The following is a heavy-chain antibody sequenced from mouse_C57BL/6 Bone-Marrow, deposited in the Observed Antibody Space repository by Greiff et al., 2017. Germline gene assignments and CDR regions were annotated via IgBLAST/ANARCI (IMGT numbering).Heavy chain of an antibody. CDR1: GFSLTSYG. V-gene: IGHV2-5*01. CDR3: AKRGSSYGYFDV. Sequence: QVQLKQSGPGLVQPSQSLSITCTVPGFSLTSYGVHWVRQSPGKGLEWLGVIWRGGSTDYTAAFMSRLSITKDNSKRQVFFKMNCLQADDSAIYYCAKRGSSYGYFDVWGTGTTVTVSS. CDR2: IWRGGST. D-gene: IGHD1-1*01. J-gene: IGHJ1*03.